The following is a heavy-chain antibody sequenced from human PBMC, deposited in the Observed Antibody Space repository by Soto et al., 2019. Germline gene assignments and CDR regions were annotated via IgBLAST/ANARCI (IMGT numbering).Heavy chain of an antibody. CDR3: ARDPPTPYCRGPEDH. Sequence: QVQMVESGGGLVQPGGSLRLSCTASGFNFNRFAIHWVRQAPGKGLEWVAVISGDGNNEYVAVPLRDRFAISRDNSQNTVFLQIDDVRVEDTARYYCARDPPTPYCRGPEDHWGQRSVVIVSS. CDR2: ISGDGNNE. J-gene: IGHJ4*02. CDR1: GFNFNRFA. D-gene: IGHD2-21*01. V-gene: IGHV3-30*09.